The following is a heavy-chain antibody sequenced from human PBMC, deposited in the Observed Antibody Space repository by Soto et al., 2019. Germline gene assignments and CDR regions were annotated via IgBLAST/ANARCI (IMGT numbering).Heavy chain of an antibody. D-gene: IGHD3-22*01. J-gene: IGHJ6*02. Sequence: GGSLRLSCAASGFTFSCCAMSWVRQAPGKGLEWVSTIHGGGYTHYTDSVKGRFTISRDNSRNTLYLQMNSLRAEDTAMYYCARYDSSGYYWPYYYYGMDLWGQGTTVTVSS. CDR3: ARYDSSGYYWPYYYYGMDL. CDR2: IHGGGYT. V-gene: IGHV3-23*01. CDR1: GFTFSCCA.